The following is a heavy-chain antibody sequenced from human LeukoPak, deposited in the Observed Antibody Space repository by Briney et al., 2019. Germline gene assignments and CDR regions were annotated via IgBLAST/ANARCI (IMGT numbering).Heavy chain of an antibody. CDR3: ARGVGSSLLFDS. CDR2: IKEDGTET. D-gene: IGHD6-6*01. Sequence: GGSLRLSCAASGFMFSSNWMSWVRLAPGKGLEWVANIKEDGTETYYVDSVKGRFTISRDNAKNSLYLQMNSLRAEDTAVYYCARGVGSSLLFDSWGQGTLVTVSS. V-gene: IGHV3-7*01. J-gene: IGHJ4*02. CDR1: GFMFSSNW.